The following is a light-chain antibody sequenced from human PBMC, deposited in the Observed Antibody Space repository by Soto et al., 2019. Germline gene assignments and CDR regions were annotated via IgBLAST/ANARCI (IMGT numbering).Light chain of an antibody. V-gene: IGKV1-39*01. J-gene: IGKJ1*01. CDR3: QQYGGSPRT. CDR2: AAS. Sequence: DIQMTQSPSSLSASVGDRVTITCRASQSISTYLNWYQHKPGKAPKLLIYAASSLQSGVPSRFSGSGVGTDFTLTISRMEPEDFAVYCCQQYGGSPRTFGQGTKVDI. CDR1: QSISTY.